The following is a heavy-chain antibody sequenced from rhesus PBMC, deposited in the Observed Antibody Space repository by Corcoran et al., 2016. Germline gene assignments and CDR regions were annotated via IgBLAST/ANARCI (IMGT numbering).Heavy chain of an antibody. CDR2: IGGSSGRT. CDR1: GYSLSSGYY. D-gene: IGHD6-25*01. V-gene: IGHV4-99*02. CDR3: AREGAAGYFFDY. Sequence: QVQLQESGPGLVKPSETLSLTCAVSGYSLSSGYYWGWIRQPPGKGLEYIGYIGGSSGRTYYNPSLKSRVTISKDTSKNQFSLNLTSVTAADTAVYYCAREGAAGYFFDYWGQGVLVTVSS. J-gene: IGHJ4*01.